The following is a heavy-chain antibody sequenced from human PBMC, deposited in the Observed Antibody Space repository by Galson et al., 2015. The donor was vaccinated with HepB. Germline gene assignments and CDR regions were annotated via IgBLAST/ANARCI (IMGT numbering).Heavy chain of an antibody. J-gene: IGHJ4*02. Sequence: PLRLSCAASGFPFSSNSMNWVRQAPGKGLEWVSSISSSSSYIYYADSVKGRFNISRDNAKNSMYLQMNSLRAEDTAVYYCARATAGFDYWGQGTLVTVSS. CDR1: GFPFSSNS. V-gene: IGHV3-21*01. CDR3: ARATAGFDY. CDR2: ISSSSSYI.